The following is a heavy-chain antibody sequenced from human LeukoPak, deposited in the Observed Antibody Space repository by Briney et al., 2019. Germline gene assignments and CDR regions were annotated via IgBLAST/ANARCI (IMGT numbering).Heavy chain of an antibody. CDR1: AGSICNSY. Sequence: SDTLSLTCAVSAGSICNSYCSWARQPPGKGPQFIGYISTGGDINYNPSLRSRATMSINPSNNQLSLTLTSVTTADTAVYFCVRGPGRGYDLEPWGQGSLVTVSS. V-gene: IGHV4-4*08. CDR2: ISTGGDI. D-gene: IGHD3-22*01. J-gene: IGHJ5*02. CDR3: VRGPGRGYDLEP.